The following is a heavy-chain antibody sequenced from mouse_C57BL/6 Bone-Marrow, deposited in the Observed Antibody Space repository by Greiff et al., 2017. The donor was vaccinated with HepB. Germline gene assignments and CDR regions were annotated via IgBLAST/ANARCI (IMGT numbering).Heavy chain of an antibody. CDR1: GFSLTSYG. CDR3: ARKGDYYDGAGFAY. D-gene: IGHD2-4*01. V-gene: IGHV2-2*01. CDR2: IWSGGST. Sequence: VQLQESGPGLVQPSQSLSITCTVSGFSLTSYGVHWVRQSPGKGLEWLGVIWSGGSTDYNAAFISRLSISKDNSKSQVFFKMNSLQADDTAIYYCARKGDYYDGAGFAYWGQGTLVTVSA. J-gene: IGHJ3*01.